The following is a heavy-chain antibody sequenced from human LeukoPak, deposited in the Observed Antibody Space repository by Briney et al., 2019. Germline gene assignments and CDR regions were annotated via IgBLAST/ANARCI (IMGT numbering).Heavy chain of an antibody. CDR3: ARDLGWRWLPDSYYYYYMDV. V-gene: IGHV1-69*05. D-gene: IGHD5-24*01. J-gene: IGHJ6*03. Sequence: SVKVSCKASGGTFSSYAISWVRQAPGQGLEWMGGIIPIFGTANYAQKFQGRITITTDESTSTAYMELSSLRSEDTAVYYCARDLGWRWLPDSYYYYYMDVWGKGTTVTVSS. CDR2: IIPIFGTA. CDR1: GGTFSSYA.